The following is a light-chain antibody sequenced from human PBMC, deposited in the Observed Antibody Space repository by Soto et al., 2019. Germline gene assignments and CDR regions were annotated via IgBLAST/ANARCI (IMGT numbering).Light chain of an antibody. CDR1: QSVSSD. Sequence: EIVMTQSPATLSVSPGERATLSCRASQSVSSDLAWYQQKPGQAPRLLIYDASTRATGIPVRFSGSGSGTEFTLTISSMQSEDFSLYYCQQYNKWPPLTFGGGTKVEI. CDR3: QQYNKWPPLT. CDR2: DAS. V-gene: IGKV3-15*01. J-gene: IGKJ4*01.